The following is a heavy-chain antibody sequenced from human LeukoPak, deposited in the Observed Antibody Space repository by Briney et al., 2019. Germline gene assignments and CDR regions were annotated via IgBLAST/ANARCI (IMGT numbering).Heavy chain of an antibody. CDR1: GGSISSSSYY. V-gene: IGHV4-39*01. D-gene: IGHD1-26*01. CDR2: IYYSGST. CDR3: ARQGSVGATPLDY. Sequence: SETLSLTRTVSGGSISSSSYYWGWIRQPPGKGLEWIGSIYYSGSTYYNPSLKSRVTISVDTSKNQFSLNLSSVTAADTAVYYCARQGSVGATPLDYWGQGILVTVSS. J-gene: IGHJ4*02.